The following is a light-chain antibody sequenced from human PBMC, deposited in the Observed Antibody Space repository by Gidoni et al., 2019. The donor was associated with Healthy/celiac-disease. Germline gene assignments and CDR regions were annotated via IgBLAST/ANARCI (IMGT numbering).Light chain of an antibody. V-gene: IGKV3-11*01. J-gene: IGKJ4*01. CDR2: DAS. Sequence: EIVLTQSPATLSLSPGERATLSCRASQSVSSYLAWYQQQPGQAPRLLIYDASNRATGIPAGFSGSGSGTDFTLTISSLEPEDFAVYYCQQRSNWPLTFGGGTKVEIK. CDR1: QSVSSY. CDR3: QQRSNWPLT.